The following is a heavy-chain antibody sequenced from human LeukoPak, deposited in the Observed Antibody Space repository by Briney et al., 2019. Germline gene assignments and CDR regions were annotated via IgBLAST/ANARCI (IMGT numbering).Heavy chain of an antibody. D-gene: IGHD1-26*01. J-gene: IGHJ4*02. Sequence: PSQTLSLTCTVSGGSISSGSYYWSWIRQPAGKGLEWIGRIYTSGSTNYNPSLKSRATISVDTSKNQFSLKLSSVTAADTAVYYCARDSPTTSFDYWGQGTLVTVSS. CDR2: IYTSGST. CDR3: ARDSPTTSFDY. CDR1: GGSISSGSYY. V-gene: IGHV4-61*02.